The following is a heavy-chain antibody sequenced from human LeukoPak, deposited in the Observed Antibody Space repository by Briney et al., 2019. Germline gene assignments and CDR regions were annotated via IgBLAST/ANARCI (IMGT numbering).Heavy chain of an antibody. CDR2: MNPNSGNT. CDR3: TTLRIMITFGGVIDHMYFDY. Sequence: ASVKVSCKASGYTFTSYDINWVRQATGQGLEWMGWMNPNSGNTGYAQKFQGRVTMTTDTSTSTAYMELRSLRSDDTAVYYCTTLRIMITFGGVIDHMYFDYWGQGTLVTVSS. V-gene: IGHV1-8*02. CDR1: GYTFTSYD. J-gene: IGHJ4*02. D-gene: IGHD3-16*02.